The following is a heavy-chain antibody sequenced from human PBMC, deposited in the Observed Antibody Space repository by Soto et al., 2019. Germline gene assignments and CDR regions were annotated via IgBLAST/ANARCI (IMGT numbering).Heavy chain of an antibody. V-gene: IGHV4-34*01. Sequence: PSETLSLTCAVYGGSFSGYYWSWIRQPPGKGLEWIGEINHSGSTNYNPSLKSRVTISVDTSKNQFSLKLTSVTAADTAVYYCARGQWLDNNWGQGTRVTVSS. D-gene: IGHD6-19*01. CDR1: GGSFSGYY. J-gene: IGHJ1*01. CDR2: INHSGST. CDR3: ARGQWLDNN.